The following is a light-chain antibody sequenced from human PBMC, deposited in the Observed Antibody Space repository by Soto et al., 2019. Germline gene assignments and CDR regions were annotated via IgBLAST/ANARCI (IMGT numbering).Light chain of an antibody. V-gene: IGKV3-20*01. CDR2: AAS. CDR1: ESIDSNF. CDR3: HQYGSSRWT. J-gene: IGKJ1*01. Sequence: PGVSAALSCRSTESIDSNFLAWYQQKPGQAPRLLIYAASSRATGIPDRFSGSGSGTDFTLFINRLEPEDFAVYYCHQYGSSRWTFGQGTKVDIK.